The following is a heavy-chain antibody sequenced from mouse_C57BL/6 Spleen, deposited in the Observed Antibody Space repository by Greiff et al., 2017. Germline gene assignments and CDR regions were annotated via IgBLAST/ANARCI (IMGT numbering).Heavy chain of an antibody. CDR3: ARSHYYGSWDAFAY. Sequence: QVQLQQPGAELVKPGASVKMSCKASGYTFTSYWLTWVKQRPGQGLEWIGDIYPGSGSTNYNEKFKSKATLTVDTSSSAAYMQLSSLPSEDSAVYYCARSHYYGSWDAFAYWGQGTLVTVSA. CDR2: IYPGSGST. CDR1: GYTFTSYW. D-gene: IGHD1-1*01. V-gene: IGHV1-55*01. J-gene: IGHJ3*01.